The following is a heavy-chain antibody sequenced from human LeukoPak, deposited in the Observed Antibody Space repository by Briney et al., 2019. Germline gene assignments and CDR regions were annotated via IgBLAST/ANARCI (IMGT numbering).Heavy chain of an antibody. J-gene: IGHJ4*02. V-gene: IGHV4-59*01. Sequence: SETLSLTCTVSGGSITTYHWSWIRQPPGKGLEWIGFVYYSGTTNVNPSLKSRVTMSVDTSKNQFSLKLSSVTAADAAVYFCARVAILSRSSYYFDSWGQGTLVSVSS. CDR1: GGSITTYH. CDR2: VYYSGTT. CDR3: ARVAILSRSSYYFDS. D-gene: IGHD3-3*01.